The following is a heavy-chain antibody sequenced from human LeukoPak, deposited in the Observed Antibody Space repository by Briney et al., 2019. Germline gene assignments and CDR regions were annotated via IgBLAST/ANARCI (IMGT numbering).Heavy chain of an antibody. D-gene: IGHD6-19*01. J-gene: IGHJ4*02. CDR2: INHSGST. Sequence: PSETLSLTCAVYSGSFSGYYWSWIRQPPGKGLEWIGEINHSGSTNYNPSLKSRVTISVDTSKNQFSLKLSSVTAADTAVYYCARLGIAVAGTYCFDYWGQGTLVTVSS. V-gene: IGHV4-34*01. CDR3: ARLGIAVAGTYCFDY. CDR1: SGSFSGYY.